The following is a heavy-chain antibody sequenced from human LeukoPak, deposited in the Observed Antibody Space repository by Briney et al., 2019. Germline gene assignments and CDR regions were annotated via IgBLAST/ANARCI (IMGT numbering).Heavy chain of an antibody. Sequence: SETLSLTCTVSGGSISSGGYYWSWIRQHPGKGLEWIGYIYYSGSTYYNPSLKSRVTISVDTSNNQFSLKLSSVTAADTAVYYCARLAGGSSSWPHYYYYGMDVWGQGTTVTVSS. J-gene: IGHJ6*02. CDR3: ARLAGGSSSWPHYYYYGMDV. CDR1: GGSISSGGYY. V-gene: IGHV4-31*03. D-gene: IGHD6-13*01. CDR2: IYYSGST.